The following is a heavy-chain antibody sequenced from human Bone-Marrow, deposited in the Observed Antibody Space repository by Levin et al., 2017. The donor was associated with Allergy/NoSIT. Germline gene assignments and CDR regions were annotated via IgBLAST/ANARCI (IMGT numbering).Heavy chain of an antibody. Sequence: GGSLRLSCAASGFTFSSYGMSWVRQAPGKGLEWVASISGRGDNPYYAESGRGRFFISRDNSRNTLYLQMNSLRVEDTAVYYCAAPYYFDASGHDYWGHGTRVTVSS. J-gene: IGHJ4*01. CDR2: ISGRGDNP. CDR3: AAPYYFDASGHDY. V-gene: IGHV3-23*01. CDR1: GFTFSSYG. D-gene: IGHD3-22*01.